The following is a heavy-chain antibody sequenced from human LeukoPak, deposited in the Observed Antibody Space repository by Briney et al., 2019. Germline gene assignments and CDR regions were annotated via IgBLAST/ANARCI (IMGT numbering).Heavy chain of an antibody. D-gene: IGHD6-13*01. CDR1: GGSISSYY. V-gene: IGHV4-59*08. J-gene: IGHJ4*02. Sequence: SETLSLTCTVSGGSISSYYWSWIRQPPGKGLEWIGYIYYSGSTNYNPSLKSRVTISVDTSKNQFSLKLSSVTAADTAVYYCAREGYSSSWSEFDYWGQGTLVTVSS. CDR3: AREGYSSSWSEFDY. CDR2: IYYSGST.